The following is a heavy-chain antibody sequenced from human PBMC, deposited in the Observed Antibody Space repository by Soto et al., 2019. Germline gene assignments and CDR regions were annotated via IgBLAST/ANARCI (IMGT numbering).Heavy chain of an antibody. J-gene: IGHJ4*02. CDR3: ARAPVGLDTISYFDY. D-gene: IGHD3-3*01. V-gene: IGHV4-30-4*01. CDR2: IYNGGST. Sequence: ASETLSLTCTVSGDSVSSVGFHWAWLRRPPGKGLEWIGYIYNGGSTYYRPSIESRMHMSMGTTRNHYSLRLTSVTAADTAVYFCARAPVGLDTISYFDYWGQGKLVTVSS. CDR1: GDSVSSVGFH.